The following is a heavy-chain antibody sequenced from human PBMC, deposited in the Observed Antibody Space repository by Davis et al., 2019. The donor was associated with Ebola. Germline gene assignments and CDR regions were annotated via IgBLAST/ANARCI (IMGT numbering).Heavy chain of an antibody. Sequence: PGGSLRLSCAASGFTFNNYAMTWVRQAPGKGLEWVSGIGVGGDITYYGNSVKGRFAISRDNSKNTLYLQLNSLRAEDTAVYYCAKDPMWDTAYVWGKGTTVTVSS. CDR1: GFTFNNYA. CDR3: AKDPMWDTAYV. D-gene: IGHD5-18*01. J-gene: IGHJ6*04. CDR2: IGVGGDIT. V-gene: IGHV3-23*01.